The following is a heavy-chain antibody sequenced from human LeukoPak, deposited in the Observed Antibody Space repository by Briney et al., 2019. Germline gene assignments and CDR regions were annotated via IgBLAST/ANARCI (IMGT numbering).Heavy chain of an antibody. Sequence: GGSLRLSCAASGFTFSDYYMSWIRQAPGKGLEWVSAISGSGGSTYYADSVKGRFTISRDNSKNTLYLQMNSLRAEDTAVYYCATKGLPMVRGAVGIDYWGQGTLVTVSS. V-gene: IGHV3-23*01. CDR3: ATKGLPMVRGAVGIDY. CDR1: GFTFSDYY. D-gene: IGHD3-10*01. J-gene: IGHJ4*02. CDR2: ISGSGGST.